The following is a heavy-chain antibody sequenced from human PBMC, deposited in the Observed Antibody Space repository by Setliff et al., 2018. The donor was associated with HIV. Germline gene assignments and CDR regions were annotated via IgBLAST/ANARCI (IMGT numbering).Heavy chain of an antibody. CDR1: GDSISSGDYY. Sequence: SETLSLTCTVSGDSISSGDYYWSWIRQPPGKGLEWIGNIFYSGSTNYNPSLKSRVTISVDTSKNQFSLKLSSVTAADTAVYYCASLPPLYDSSGYYFDYRGQGTLVTVSS. J-gene: IGHJ4*02. CDR3: ASLPPLYDSSGYYFDY. D-gene: IGHD3-22*01. V-gene: IGHV4-30-4*08. CDR2: IFYSGST.